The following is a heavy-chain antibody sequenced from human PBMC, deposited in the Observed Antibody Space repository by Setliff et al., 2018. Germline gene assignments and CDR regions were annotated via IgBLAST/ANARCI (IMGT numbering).Heavy chain of an antibody. CDR2: INPNSGGT. D-gene: IGHD3-22*01. Sequence: ASVKVSCKASGYTFTGYYMHWVRQAPGQGLEWMGWINPNSGGTNYAQKFQGWVTMTRDTCISTAYMELSRLRSDDTAVYYCARDRDSSGYPYYFDYWGQGTLVTVSS. J-gene: IGHJ4*02. CDR3: ARDRDSSGYPYYFDY. V-gene: IGHV1-2*04. CDR1: GYTFTGYY.